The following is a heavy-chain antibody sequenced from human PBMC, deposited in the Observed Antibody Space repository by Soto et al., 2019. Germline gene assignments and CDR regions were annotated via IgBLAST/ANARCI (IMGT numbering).Heavy chain of an antibody. J-gene: IGHJ6*02. CDR2: ISYDGSNK. Sequence: GGSLRLSCAASGFTFSSYGMHWVRQAPGKGLEWVAVISYDGSNKYYADSVKGRFTISRDNSKNTLYLQMNSLRAEDTAVYYCAKDVVVGATTGLGDYYYYYGMDVWGQGTTVTVSS. V-gene: IGHV3-30*18. D-gene: IGHD1-26*01. CDR1: GFTFSSYG. CDR3: AKDVVVGATTGLGDYYYYYGMDV.